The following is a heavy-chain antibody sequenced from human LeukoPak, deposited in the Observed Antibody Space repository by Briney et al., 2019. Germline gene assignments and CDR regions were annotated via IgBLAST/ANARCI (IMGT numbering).Heavy chain of an antibody. V-gene: IGHV3-11*01. CDR1: GFTFSDYY. D-gene: IGHD6-19*01. Sequence: GGSLRLSCAASGFTFSDYYMSWIRQAPGKGLEWVSYISSSGNSIYYADSVKGRFTISRDNAKNSLCLQMNSLRAEETAVYYCARDRRAVTGGFDYWGQGTLVTVSS. CDR2: ISSSGNSI. J-gene: IGHJ4*02. CDR3: ARDRRAVTGGFDY.